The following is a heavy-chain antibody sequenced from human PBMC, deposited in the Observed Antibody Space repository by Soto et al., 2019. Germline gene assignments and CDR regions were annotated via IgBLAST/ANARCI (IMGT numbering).Heavy chain of an antibody. CDR1: GFTFSSYS. V-gene: IGHV3-21*01. D-gene: IGHD7-27*01. Sequence: PGGSLRLSCAASGFTFSSYSMNWVRQAPGKGLEWVSSISSSSSYIYYADSVKGRFTISRDNAKNSLYLQMNSLRAEDTAVYYCARVPSGYYYYGMDVWGQGTTVTVSS. CDR2: ISSSSSYI. J-gene: IGHJ6*02. CDR3: ARVPSGYYYYGMDV.